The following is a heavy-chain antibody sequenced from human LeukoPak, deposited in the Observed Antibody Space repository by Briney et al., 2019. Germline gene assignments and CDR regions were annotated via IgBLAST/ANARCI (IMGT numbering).Heavy chain of an antibody. CDR1: GFTFGNAW. V-gene: IGHV3-15*01. D-gene: IGHD6-13*01. CDR3: TTIAAAGQLDY. J-gene: IGHJ4*02. Sequence: GGSLRLSCAASGFTFGNAWMSWVRQAPGKGLERVGRIKSKTDGGTTDYAAPVKGRFTISRDDSKNTLYLQMNSLKTEDTAVYYCTTIAAAGQLDYWGQGTLVTVSS. CDR2: IKSKTDGGTT.